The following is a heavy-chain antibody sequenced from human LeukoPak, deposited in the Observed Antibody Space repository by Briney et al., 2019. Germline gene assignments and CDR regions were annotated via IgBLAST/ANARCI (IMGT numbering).Heavy chain of an antibody. V-gene: IGHV3-23*01. CDR3: ASTIVVAYYFDY. CDR1: GFTFSSYA. D-gene: IGHD3-22*01. CDR2: ISGSGGST. J-gene: IGHJ4*02. Sequence: GGSLRLSCAASGFTFSSYAMSWVRQAPGKGLGWVSAISGSGGSTYYADSVKGRFTISRDNSKNTLYLQMNSLRAEDTAVYYCASTIVVAYYFDYWGQGTLVTVSS.